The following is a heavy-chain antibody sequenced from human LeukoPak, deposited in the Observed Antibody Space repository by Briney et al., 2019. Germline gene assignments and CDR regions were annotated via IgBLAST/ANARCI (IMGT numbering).Heavy chain of an antibody. CDR2: TYYRSKWYN. CDR1: GDSVSSNSAA. V-gene: IGHV6-1*01. CDR3: AREGVLEIAVAAPFDY. Sequence: SQTLSLTCAISGDSVSSNSAAWNWIRQSPSRGLEWLGRTYYRSKWYNDYAVSVKSRITINPDTSKNQFSLQLNSVTPEDTAVYYRAREGVLEIAVAAPFDYWGQGTLVTVSS. D-gene: IGHD6-19*01. J-gene: IGHJ4*02.